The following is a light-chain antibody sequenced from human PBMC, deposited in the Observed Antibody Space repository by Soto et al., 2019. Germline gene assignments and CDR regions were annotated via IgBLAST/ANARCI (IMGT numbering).Light chain of an antibody. J-gene: IGKJ2*01. CDR2: GAS. CDR1: QSISSTY. CDR3: QHYHSSPPMYT. Sequence: EIVLTQSPGTLSLSPGERATLSCRASQSISSTYLVWYQQTPGQAPRLLIYGASSRATGIPDRFSGSGSGTDFTLTISRLEPEDFAVYYCQHYHSSPPMYTFGQGTKLEIK. V-gene: IGKV3-20*01.